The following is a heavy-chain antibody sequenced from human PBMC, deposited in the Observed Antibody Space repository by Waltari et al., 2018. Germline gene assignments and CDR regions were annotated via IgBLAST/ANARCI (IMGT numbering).Heavy chain of an antibody. CDR3: ARELPGYYYDSSGYYGHDAFDI. CDR1: GGSISSYY. Sequence: QVQLQESGPGLVKPSETLSLTCTVSGGSISSYYWSWIRQPPGKGLEWIGYIYYIGSTNYNPSLKSRVTISVDTSKNQFSLKLSSVTAADTAVYYCARELPGYYYDSSGYYGHDAFDIWGQGTMVTVSS. CDR2: IYYIGST. J-gene: IGHJ3*02. V-gene: IGHV4-59*01. D-gene: IGHD3-22*01.